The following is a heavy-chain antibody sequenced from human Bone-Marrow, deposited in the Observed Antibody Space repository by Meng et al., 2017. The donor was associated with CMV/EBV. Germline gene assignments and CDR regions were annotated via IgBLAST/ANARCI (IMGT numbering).Heavy chain of an antibody. D-gene: IGHD3-3*01. CDR2: IYYSGST. V-gene: IGHV4-39*01. CDR1: GGSISSSSYY. CDR3: AGSYYDFWSGYSVYYYYYGMDV. Sequence: SETLSLTCTVSGGSISSSSYYWGWIRQPPGKGLEWIGSIYYSGSTYYNPSLKSRVTMSVDTSKNQFSLKLSSVTAADTAVDYCAGSYYDFWSGYSVYYYYYGMDVWGQGPTVTVSS. J-gene: IGHJ6*02.